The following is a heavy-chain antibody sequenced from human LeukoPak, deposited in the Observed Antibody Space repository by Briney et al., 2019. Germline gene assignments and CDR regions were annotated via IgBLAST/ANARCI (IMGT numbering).Heavy chain of an antibody. D-gene: IGHD6-6*01. V-gene: IGHV3-74*01. CDR3: ARYSSSSGGASYYLDY. Sequence: GGSLRLSCTASGFTLRNYWMHWVRQVPGKRLVWVSRISGDGSVTNYADSVQGRFTISRDNAKNIVYLQINSLRSNDTAVYYCARYSSSSGGASYYLDYWGHGAVVTVSS. J-gene: IGHJ4*01. CDR2: ISGDGSVT. CDR1: GFTLRNYW.